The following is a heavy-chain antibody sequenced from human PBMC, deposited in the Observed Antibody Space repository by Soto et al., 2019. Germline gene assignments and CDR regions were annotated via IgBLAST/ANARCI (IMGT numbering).Heavy chain of an antibody. CDR1: GGSISRSGYF. CDR3: ARSSRSYFDY. J-gene: IGHJ4*02. CDR2: IYDSGST. Sequence: SETLSLTCTVSGGSISRSGYFWSWIRQHPGKGLEWIGYIYDSGSTYYNPSLKSRVSLSVDTSKNQFSLNLTSVTAADTAMYYCARSSRSYFDYWGQGTLVTV. V-gene: IGHV4-31*03.